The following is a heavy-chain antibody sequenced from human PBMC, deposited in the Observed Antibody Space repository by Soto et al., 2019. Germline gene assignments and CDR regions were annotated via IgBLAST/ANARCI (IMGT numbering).Heavy chain of an antibody. J-gene: IGHJ4*02. Sequence: QITLKESGPTLVKPTQTLTRTCTFAGFSLSTSGVGVGWIRQPPGKALEWLALIYWNDDKRYTPSLKSRLTITKDTSKNSVVLTMTNMDPVDTATYYSAHRRSLGELSWWGQGPLVTVSS. D-gene: IGHD3-16*02. CDR1: GFSLSTSGVG. CDR3: AHRRSLGELSW. CDR2: IYWNDDK. V-gene: IGHV2-5*01.